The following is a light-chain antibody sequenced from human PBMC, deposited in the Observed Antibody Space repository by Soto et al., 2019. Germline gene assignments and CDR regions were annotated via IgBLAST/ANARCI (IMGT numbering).Light chain of an antibody. CDR3: QQYGGSPRT. V-gene: IGKV3-20*01. Sequence: EIVLTQSPGSLSLSPGERATVSCRASQSVSSSYLAWYQQKPGQAPRLLIYGASSRATGIPDRFSGSGSGTDFTLTISSLQAADFAVYYCQQYGGSPRTFGQGTKVDIK. CDR1: QSVSSSY. J-gene: IGKJ1*01. CDR2: GAS.